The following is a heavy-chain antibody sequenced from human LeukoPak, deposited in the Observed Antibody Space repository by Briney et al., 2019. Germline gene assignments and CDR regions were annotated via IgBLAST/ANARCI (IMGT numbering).Heavy chain of an antibody. CDR2: ISGSGGNT. CDR3: AKDLGLWSGYYTFDY. V-gene: IGHV3-23*01. Sequence: PGGSLRLSCAASGFTFSSYAMHWVRQAPGKGLGWVSAISGSGGNTNYADSVKGRFTISRDNSKNTLYPQMNSLRAEDTAVYYCAKDLGLWSGYYTFDYWGQGTLVTVSS. CDR1: GFTFSSYA. J-gene: IGHJ4*02. D-gene: IGHD3-3*01.